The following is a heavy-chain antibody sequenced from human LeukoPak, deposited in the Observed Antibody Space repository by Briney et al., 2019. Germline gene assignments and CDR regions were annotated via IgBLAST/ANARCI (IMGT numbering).Heavy chain of an antibody. D-gene: IGHD3-22*01. Sequence: ASVKVSCKASGYTFTSNYIHWVRQAPGQGLEWTGMIYPRDGSTSYAQKFQGRVTITRDTSASTAYMELSSLRSEDTAVYYCARDIDYDSSGPWGQGTLVTVSS. CDR3: ARDIDYDSSGP. CDR1: GYTFTSNY. V-gene: IGHV1-46*01. J-gene: IGHJ5*02. CDR2: IYPRDGST.